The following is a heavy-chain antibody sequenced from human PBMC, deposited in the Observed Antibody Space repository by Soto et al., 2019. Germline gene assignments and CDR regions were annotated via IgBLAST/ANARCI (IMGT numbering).Heavy chain of an antibody. D-gene: IGHD3-10*01. V-gene: IGHV1-69*06. Sequence: QVQLVQSGAEVKKPGSSVKVSCKASGGTFSSYAISWVRQAPGQGLEWMGGIILSFGTANYAQNFQGRVTFTADKSTSTAYMELSSLRSEDTAVYYCAGSSGTYCFPPDYWGQGTLVTVSS. CDR3: AGSSGTYCFPPDY. CDR1: GGTFSSYA. J-gene: IGHJ4*02. CDR2: IILSFGTA.